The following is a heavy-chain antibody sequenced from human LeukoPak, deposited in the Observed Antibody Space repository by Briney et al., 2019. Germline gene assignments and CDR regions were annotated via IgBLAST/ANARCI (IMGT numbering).Heavy chain of an antibody. J-gene: IGHJ6*03. D-gene: IGHD2-8*01. CDR2: ITTDTGNP. V-gene: IGHV7-4-1*02. CDR1: GYTFTNYA. Sequence: ASVKVSCKASGYTFTNYAINWVRQAPGQGLEWMGCITTDTGNPTYAQGFTGRFVFSLDTSDSTTYLQISSLKPEDTAVYYCARGIGIGTVLMVHGNMDVWGKGTTVTVSS. CDR3: ARGIGIGTVLMVHGNMDV.